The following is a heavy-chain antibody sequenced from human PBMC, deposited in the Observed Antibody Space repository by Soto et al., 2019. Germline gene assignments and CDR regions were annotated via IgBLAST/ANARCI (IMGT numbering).Heavy chain of an antibody. Sequence: QVQLVESGGGVVQPGRSLRLSCAASGFTFSSYAMHWVRQAPGKGLEWVAVISYDGSNKYYADSVKGRFTISRDNSKNTLYLQMNSLRAEDTAVYYCASLHSAAALGYYYYGMDVWGQGTTVTVSS. D-gene: IGHD6-13*01. J-gene: IGHJ6*02. CDR2: ISYDGSNK. CDR1: GFTFSSYA. CDR3: ASLHSAAALGYYYYGMDV. V-gene: IGHV3-30-3*01.